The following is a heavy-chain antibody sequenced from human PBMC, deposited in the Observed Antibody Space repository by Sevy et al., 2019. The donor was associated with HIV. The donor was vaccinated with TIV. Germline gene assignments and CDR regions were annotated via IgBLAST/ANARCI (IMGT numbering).Heavy chain of an antibody. D-gene: IGHD1-1*01. CDR3: GTGDAYDV. J-gene: IGHJ3*01. CDR1: GFTFSNSF. Sequence: GGCLRLCCAASGFTFSNSFMSWARQAPGRGLECVGRMTRKIDGETTLYAAPVKGRFTISRDDSRNTMYLQMDSLKIEDTAMYYCGTGDAYDVSGQGTTVTVSS. CDR2: MTRKIDGETT. V-gene: IGHV3-15*06.